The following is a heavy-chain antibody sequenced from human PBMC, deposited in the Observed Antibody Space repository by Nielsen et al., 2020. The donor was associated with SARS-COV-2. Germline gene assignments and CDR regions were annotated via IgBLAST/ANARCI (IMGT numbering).Heavy chain of an antibody. V-gene: IGHV1-3*01. D-gene: IGHD2-2*01. CDR2: INAGNGNT. CDR1: GYTFTSYA. Sequence: ASVKVSCKASGYTFTSYAMHWVRQAPGQRLEWMGWINAGNGNTKYSQKFQGRVTITRDTSASTAYMELSSLRSEDTAVYYCARIGYCSSTSCYPFDYWGQGTLVTVSS. CDR3: ARIGYCSSTSCYPFDY. J-gene: IGHJ4*02.